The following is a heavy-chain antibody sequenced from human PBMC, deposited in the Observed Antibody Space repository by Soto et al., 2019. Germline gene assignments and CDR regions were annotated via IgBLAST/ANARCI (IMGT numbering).Heavy chain of an antibody. CDR2: IYFSGST. Sequence: QLQLQESGPGLVKPSQTLSLTCAVSGGSISNGGYYCTLIRQHPGKGMEWIGSIYFSGSTYYNPSLKSRVTRSVATPKHQFSMNLSTVNAADTAVYDCARDSHSKQHNHMGGGGYMAVWGKGTTVPVSS. D-gene: IGHD3-16*01. CDR3: ARDSHSKQHNHMGGGGYMAV. CDR1: GGSISNGGYY. J-gene: IGHJ6*03. V-gene: IGHV4-31*11.